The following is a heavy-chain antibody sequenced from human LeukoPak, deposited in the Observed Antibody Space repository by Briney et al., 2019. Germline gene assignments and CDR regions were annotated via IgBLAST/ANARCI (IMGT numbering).Heavy chain of an antibody. D-gene: IGHD3-10*01. Sequence: GGSLRLSCAASGFTFSSYWMHWVRQAPGKGLVWVSRINSDGSSTSYADSVKGRFAISRDNAKNTLYLQMNSLRAEDMAVYYCARDVYYGSGSYSNDAFDIWGQGIMVTVSS. V-gene: IGHV3-74*01. J-gene: IGHJ3*02. CDR3: ARDVYYGSGSYSNDAFDI. CDR1: GFTFSSYW. CDR2: INSDGSST.